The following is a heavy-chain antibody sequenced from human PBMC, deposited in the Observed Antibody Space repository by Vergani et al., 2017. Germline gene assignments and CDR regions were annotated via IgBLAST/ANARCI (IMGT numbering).Heavy chain of an antibody. Sequence: EVQLVESGGGLVQPGGSLRLSCAASGFTVSSNYMSWVRQAPGKGLEWVSVIYSGGSTYYADSVKGRFTISRDNSKNTLYLQMNSLRAEDTAVYYCARALPVAAFDIWGQGTMVTVSS. CDR3: ARALPVAAFDI. V-gene: IGHV3-66*02. J-gene: IGHJ3*02. CDR1: GFTVSSNY. CDR2: IYSGGST.